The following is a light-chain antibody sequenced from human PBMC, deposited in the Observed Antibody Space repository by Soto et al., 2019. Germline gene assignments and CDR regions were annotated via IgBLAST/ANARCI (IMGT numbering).Light chain of an antibody. CDR3: QVWDSYTDHKV. CDR1: NLGRKS. J-gene: IGLJ1*01. Sequence: SYELTQPPSVSVAPGQTARITCAGNNLGRKSVHWYQQRPGQAPILVVFDDSDRPSGIPERLSGSNSGNTATLTINRAEAGDEVDYYCQVWDSYTDHKVFGAGTKVTVL. CDR2: DDS. V-gene: IGLV3-21*02.